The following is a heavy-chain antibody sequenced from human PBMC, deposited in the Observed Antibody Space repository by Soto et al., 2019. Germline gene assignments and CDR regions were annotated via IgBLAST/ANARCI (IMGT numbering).Heavy chain of an antibody. D-gene: IGHD3-22*01. Sequence: QMQLVQSGPEVKKPGTSVKVSCKASGFTFTSSAMQWVRQARGQRLEWIGWIVVGSGHTNYAQKFQERVTLTADESTSTAYMELSSLRSADTAVYYCARGDSSGPTPFDSWGQGTLVTVSS. CDR3: ARGDSSGPTPFDS. V-gene: IGHV1-58*02. CDR2: IVVGSGHT. J-gene: IGHJ5*01. CDR1: GFTFTSSA.